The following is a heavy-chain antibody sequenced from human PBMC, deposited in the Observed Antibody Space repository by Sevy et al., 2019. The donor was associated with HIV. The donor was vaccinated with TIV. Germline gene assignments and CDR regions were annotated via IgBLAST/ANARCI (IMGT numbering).Heavy chain of an antibody. CDR3: ARHGYGYGYHALLDYYYGMDV. V-gene: IGHV3-20*04. Sequence: GGSLRLSCAASGFTFDDYGMSWVRQAPGKGLEWVSGINWNGGSTGYADSEKGRFTISRDNAKNSLYLQVNSMRAEDTALYYCARHGYGYGYHALLDYYYGMDVWGQGTTVTVSS. CDR2: INWNGGST. J-gene: IGHJ6*02. D-gene: IGHD5-18*01. CDR1: GFTFDDYG.